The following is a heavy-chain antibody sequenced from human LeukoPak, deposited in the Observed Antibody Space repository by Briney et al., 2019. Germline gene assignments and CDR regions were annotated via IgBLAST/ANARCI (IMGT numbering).Heavy chain of an antibody. D-gene: IGHD3-3*01. CDR3: ARGLRFFGNWFDP. J-gene: IGHJ5*02. V-gene: IGHV3-23*01. CDR2: ISGSGGST. CDR1: GFTFSSYA. Sequence: GRSLRLSCAASGFTFSSYAMSWVRQAPGKGLEWVSAISGSGGSTYYADSVKGRFTISRDNAKNSLYLQMNSLRAEDTAVYYCARGLRFFGNWFDPWGQGTLVTVSS.